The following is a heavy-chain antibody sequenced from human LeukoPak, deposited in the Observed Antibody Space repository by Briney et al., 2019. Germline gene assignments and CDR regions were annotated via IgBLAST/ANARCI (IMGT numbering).Heavy chain of an antibody. CDR3: ANPVYSNYDLPLIDY. J-gene: IGHJ4*02. CDR2: ISGIGDTT. Sequence: PGGSLRLTCAASGFIFSSYAMGWVRQAPGKGLEWVSAISGIGDTTHYADSVKGRFTISRDNSKNTLFLQMDSLRGEDTAVYYCANPVYSNYDLPLIDYWGQGTLVTVSS. CDR1: GFIFSSYA. V-gene: IGHV3-23*01. D-gene: IGHD4-11*01.